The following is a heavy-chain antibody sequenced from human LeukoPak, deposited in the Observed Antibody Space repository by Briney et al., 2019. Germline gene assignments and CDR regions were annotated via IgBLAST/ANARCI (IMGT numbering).Heavy chain of an antibody. D-gene: IGHD4-17*01. CDR3: AKDKDYGDYVLDY. CDR2: ISVSGGST. CDR1: GFTFSSYA. J-gene: IGHJ4*02. Sequence: PGGSLRLSCAASGFTFSSYAMSWVRQAPGKGLEWVSAISVSGGSTYYADSVKGRFTVSRDNSKNTLYLQMNSLRAEDTAVYYCAKDKDYGDYVLDYWGQGTLVTVSS. V-gene: IGHV3-23*01.